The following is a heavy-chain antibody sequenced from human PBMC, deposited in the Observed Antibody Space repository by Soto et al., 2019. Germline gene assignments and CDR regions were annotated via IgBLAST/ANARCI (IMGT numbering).Heavy chain of an antibody. V-gene: IGHV1-2*02. CDR2: INPNSGGT. CDR1: GYTFTGYY. Sequence: ASVKVSCKASGYTFTGYYMHWVRQAPGQGLEWMGWINPNSGGTNYAQKFQGRVTMTRDTSISTAYMELSRLRSDDTAVYYCARRAYYDFWSGYVGLDYWGQGTLVSVSS. CDR3: ARRAYYDFWSGYVGLDY. D-gene: IGHD3-3*01. J-gene: IGHJ4*02.